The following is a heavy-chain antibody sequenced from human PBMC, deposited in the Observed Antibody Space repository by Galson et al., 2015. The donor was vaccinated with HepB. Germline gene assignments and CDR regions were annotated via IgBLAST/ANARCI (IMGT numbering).Heavy chain of an antibody. CDR1: GGTFSSYT. J-gene: IGHJ4*02. Sequence: SVKVSCKASGGTFSSYTISWVRQAPGQGLEWMGRIIPIFDIANYAQKFQGRVTITADKSTSTAYMELSSLRSEDTAVYYCARDYGGNSGGGVDYWGQGTLVTVSS. CDR3: ARDYGGNSGGGVDY. CDR2: IIPIFDIA. D-gene: IGHD4-23*01. V-gene: IGHV1-69*04.